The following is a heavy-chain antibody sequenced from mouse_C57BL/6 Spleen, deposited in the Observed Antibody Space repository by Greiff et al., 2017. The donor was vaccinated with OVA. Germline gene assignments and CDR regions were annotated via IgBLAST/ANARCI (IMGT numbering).Heavy chain of an antibody. CDR2: IDPSDSYT. J-gene: IGHJ3*01. V-gene: IGHV1-69*01. CDR3: ASLKFAY. CDR1: GYTFTSYW. Sequence: VKLQQPGAELVMPGASVKLSCKASGYTFTSYWMHWVKQRPGQGLEWIGEIDPSDSYTNYNQKFKGKSTLTVDKSSSTAYMQLSSLTSEDSAVYYCASLKFAYWGQGTLVTVSA.